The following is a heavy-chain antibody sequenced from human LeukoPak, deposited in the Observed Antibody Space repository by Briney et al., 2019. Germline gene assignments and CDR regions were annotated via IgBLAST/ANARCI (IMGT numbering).Heavy chain of an antibody. D-gene: IGHD4-17*01. CDR1: GGSISSYY. J-gene: IGHJ3*02. CDR2: IYYSGST. CDR3: AREGAVTTSVDAFDI. Sequence: SETLSLTCTVSGGSISSYYWSWIRQPPGKGLELIGYIYYSGSTNYNPSLKSRVTISVDTSKNQFSLKLSSVTAADTAVYYCAREGAVTTSVDAFDIWGQGTMVTVSS. V-gene: IGHV4-59*01.